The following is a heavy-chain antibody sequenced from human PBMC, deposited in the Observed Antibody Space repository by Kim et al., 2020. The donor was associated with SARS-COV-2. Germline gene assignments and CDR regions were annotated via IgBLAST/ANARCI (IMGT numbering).Heavy chain of an antibody. Sequence: SETLSLTCTVSGGSISSSSYYWGWIRQPPGKGLEWIVSIYYSGSTYYNPSLKSRVTISVDTSKNQFSLKLSSVTAADTAVYYCASQTYYYDSSGYYLPDYWGQGTLVTVSS. CDR2: IYYSGST. J-gene: IGHJ4*02. CDR1: GGSISSSSYY. CDR3: ASQTYYYDSSGYYLPDY. V-gene: IGHV4-39*01. D-gene: IGHD3-22*01.